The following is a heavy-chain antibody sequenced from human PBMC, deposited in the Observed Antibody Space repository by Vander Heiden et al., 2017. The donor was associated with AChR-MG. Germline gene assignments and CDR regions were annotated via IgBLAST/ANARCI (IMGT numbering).Heavy chain of an antibody. CDR3: ARAHIVVVSASPEAHTFDY. D-gene: IGHD2-21*01. CDR2: ISYDGSNK. CDR1: GFTFSSYA. Sequence: QVQLVESGGGVVQPGRSLRLSCAASGFTFSSYAMHWVRQAPGKGLEWVAVISYDGSNKYYADSVKGRVTISRDNSKNTLYLQMNSLRAEETAVYYCARAHIVVVSASPEAHTFDYWGQGTLVTVSS. J-gene: IGHJ4*02. V-gene: IGHV3-30-3*01.